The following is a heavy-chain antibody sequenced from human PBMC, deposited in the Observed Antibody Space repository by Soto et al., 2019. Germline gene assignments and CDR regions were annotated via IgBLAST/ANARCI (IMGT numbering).Heavy chain of an antibody. CDR2: MYHTGTT. J-gene: IGHJ5*02. V-gene: IGHV4-30-2*01. Sequence: QMQLQESGSGLVKPSQTLSLTCTVSGGSISSGRYSWTWIRQPPGAALEWIGHMYHTGTTYYNPSLKSRITMSVNTSKNQFSLRLSSVTAADTAIYYCAKGINYYDSSGDSWLDPWGQGTLVTVSS. CDR3: AKGINYYDSSGDSWLDP. D-gene: IGHD3-22*01. CDR1: GGSISSGRYS.